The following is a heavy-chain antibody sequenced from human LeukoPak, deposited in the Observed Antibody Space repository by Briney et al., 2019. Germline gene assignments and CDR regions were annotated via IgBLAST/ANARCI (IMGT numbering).Heavy chain of an antibody. CDR2: ISSSSYI. CDR3: ARGAPDTKYYDFWSGYSHSNYYYYMDV. V-gene: IGHV3-21*01. Sequence: PGGSLRLSCAASGLTFSSYSMNWVRQAPGKGLEWVSSISSSSYIYYADSVKGRFTISRDNAKNSLYLQMNSLRAEDTAVYYCARGAPDTKYYDFWSGYSHSNYYYYMDVWGKGTTVTVSS. D-gene: IGHD3-3*01. J-gene: IGHJ6*03. CDR1: GLTFSSYS.